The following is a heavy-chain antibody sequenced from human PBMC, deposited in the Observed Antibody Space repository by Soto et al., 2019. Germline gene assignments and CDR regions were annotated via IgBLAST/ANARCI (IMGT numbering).Heavy chain of an antibody. CDR3: ARGGSTRVATIAVDAFDI. V-gene: IGHV1-69*12. Sequence: QVQLVQSGAEVKKPGSSVKVSCKASGDTFSSYAFSWVRQASGQGLEWMGAIIPIFSTEKYAQNFRGRVTITADASTTTVYMDLSSLRSEDTAVYYCARGGSTRVATIAVDAFDIWGQGTMVTVSS. J-gene: IGHJ3*02. CDR2: IIPIFSTE. CDR1: GDTFSSYA. D-gene: IGHD5-12*01.